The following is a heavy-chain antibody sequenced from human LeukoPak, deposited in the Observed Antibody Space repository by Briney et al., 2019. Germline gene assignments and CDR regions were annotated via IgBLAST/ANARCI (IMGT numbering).Heavy chain of an antibody. CDR2: IYSSGST. CDR1: GGSINTYY. CDR3: ARAGGAPHGDYEFDF. J-gene: IGHJ4*02. V-gene: IGHV4-59*08. D-gene: IGHD4-17*01. Sequence: PSETLSLKCTVSGGSINTYYWGWIRQPSGKGLEWIGNIYSSGSTNYNPSLKSRVTISVDTSKNQFSLKLTSVTAADTAIYYCARAGGAPHGDYEFDFWGQGILVTVSS.